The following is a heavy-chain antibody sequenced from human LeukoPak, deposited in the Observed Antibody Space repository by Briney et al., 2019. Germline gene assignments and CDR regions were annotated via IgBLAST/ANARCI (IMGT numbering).Heavy chain of an antibody. CDR3: AREPYYYDSSGHIPGAFDI. D-gene: IGHD3-22*01. Sequence: SETLSLTCAVSGGSLSSGGYSWSWIRQPPGKSLEWIGYIYHSGSTYYNPSLKSRVTISVDRSKNQFSLKLSSVTAADTAVYYCAREPYYYDSSGHIPGAFDIWGQGTMVTVSS. CDR1: GGSLSSGGYS. J-gene: IGHJ3*02. CDR2: IYHSGST. V-gene: IGHV4-30-2*01.